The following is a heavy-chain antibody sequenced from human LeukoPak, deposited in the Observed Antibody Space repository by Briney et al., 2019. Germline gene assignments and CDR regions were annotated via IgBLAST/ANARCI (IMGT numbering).Heavy chain of an antibody. J-gene: IGHJ6*03. CDR2: INPSGGST. Sequence: ASVKVSCKASGYTFTSYYMHWVRQAPGQGLEWMGIINPSGGSTSYAQKFQGRVTMTRDTSTSTVYMELSSLRSEDTAVYYCARVSIAAAGPSYYYYYMDVWGKGTTVTVSS. CDR1: GYTFTSYY. D-gene: IGHD6-13*01. CDR3: ARVSIAAAGPSYYYYYMDV. V-gene: IGHV1-46*01.